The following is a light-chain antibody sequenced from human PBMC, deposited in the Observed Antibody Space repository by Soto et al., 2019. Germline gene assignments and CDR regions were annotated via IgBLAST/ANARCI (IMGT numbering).Light chain of an antibody. CDR3: EQGDGSPYT. Sequence: DIQMTQSPSSLSASVGDRVTITCRASQTISTYLNWYQQEPGEAPKLLIYAASSLQSGVPSRFSGSGSGTDFTVAISSLQPEDCAADYCEQGDGSPYTFGQGTKLEIK. V-gene: IGKV1-39*01. J-gene: IGKJ2*01. CDR1: QTISTY. CDR2: AAS.